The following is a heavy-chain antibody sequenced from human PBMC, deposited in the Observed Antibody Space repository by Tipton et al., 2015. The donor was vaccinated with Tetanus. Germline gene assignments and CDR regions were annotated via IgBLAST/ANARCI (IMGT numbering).Heavy chain of an antibody. CDR2: IYPGDSDT. V-gene: IGHV5-51*01. CDR3: ARHGSIGARQNRFDS. D-gene: IGHD6-6*01. Sequence: VQLVQSGAEVKKPGESLKISCKASGYSFSSSNFWIGWVRQLPGKGLEWMGIIYPGDSDTRYNPSFQGQVTISVDESINTAYLQWSSLKASDSAVYFCARHGSIGARQNRFDSWGQGTQVIVSS. CDR1: GYSFSSSNFW. J-gene: IGHJ5*01.